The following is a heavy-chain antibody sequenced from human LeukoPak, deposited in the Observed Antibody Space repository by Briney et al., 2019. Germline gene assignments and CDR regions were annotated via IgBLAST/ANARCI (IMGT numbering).Heavy chain of an antibody. CDR3: ARSPYYYDSSGYYSKTHDAFDI. V-gene: IGHV1-8*03. D-gene: IGHD3-22*01. J-gene: IGHJ3*02. CDR1: GYSFTTFH. CDR2: VNPDTGNT. Sequence: ASVKVSCKAAGYSFTTFHINWVRQAPGQGPEWMGWVNPDTGNTGFAQKFQGRVTITQNSSVTTVYMELSSLTSEDTAVYYCARSPYYYDSSGYYSKTHDAFDIWGQGTMVTVSS.